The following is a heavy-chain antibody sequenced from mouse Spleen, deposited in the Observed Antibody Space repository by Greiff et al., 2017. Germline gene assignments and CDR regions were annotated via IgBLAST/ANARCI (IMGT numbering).Heavy chain of an antibody. Sequence: EVQGVESGGDLVKPGGSLKLSCAASGFTFSSYGMSWVRQTPDKRLEWVATISSGGSYTYYPDSVKGRFTISRDNAKNTLYLQMSSLKSEDTAMYYCARHGLQVGPAMDYWGQGTSVTVSS. J-gene: IGHJ4*01. D-gene: IGHD4-1*02. CDR1: GFTFSSYG. CDR2: ISSGGSYT. V-gene: IGHV5-6*01. CDR3: ARHGLQVGPAMDY.